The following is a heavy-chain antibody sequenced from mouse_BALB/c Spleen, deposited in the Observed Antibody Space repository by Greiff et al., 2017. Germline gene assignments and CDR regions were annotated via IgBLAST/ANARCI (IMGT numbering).Heavy chain of an antibody. CDR2: ISSGGGST. CDR3: ARHPVYYGYDGGFDY. CDR1: GFAFSSYD. D-gene: IGHD2-2*01. V-gene: IGHV5-12-1*01. J-gene: IGHJ3*01. Sequence: EVKLVESGGGLVKPGGSLKLSCAASGFAFSSYDMSWVRQIPEKRLEWVAYISSGGGSTYYPDTVKGRFTISRNNAKNTLYLQMSSLKSEDTAMYYCARHPVYYGYDGGFDYWGQGTLVTVSA.